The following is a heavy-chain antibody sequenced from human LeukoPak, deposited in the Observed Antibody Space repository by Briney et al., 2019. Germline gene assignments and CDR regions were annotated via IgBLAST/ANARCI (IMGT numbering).Heavy chain of an antibody. CDR2: INAGNGNT. D-gene: IGHD6-13*01. CDR1: GYTFTSYA. J-gene: IGHJ6*02. V-gene: IGHV1-3*01. Sequence: ASVKVSCKASGYTFTSYAMHWVRQAPGQRLEWMGWINAGNGNTKYSQKFQGRVTITRDTSASTAYMEQSSLRSEDTAVYYCARDGRVMYSSSWYADYGMDVWGQGTTVTVSS. CDR3: ARDGRVMYSSSWYADYGMDV.